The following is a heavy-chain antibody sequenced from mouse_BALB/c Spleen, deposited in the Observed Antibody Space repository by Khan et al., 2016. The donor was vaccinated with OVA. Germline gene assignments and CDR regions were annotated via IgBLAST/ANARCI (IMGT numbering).Heavy chain of an antibody. V-gene: IGHV5-6*01. D-gene: IGHD1-1*01. CDR3: TRLAYYYDSEGFAY. J-gene: IGHJ3*01. CDR1: GFTFSTYG. Sequence: EVQLVESGGDLVKPGGSLKLSCAASGFTFSTYGMSWVRQPPDKRLEWVATVSTGGSYTYYPASVKGRFTISRDNAKNTLYLQMRSLKSEDTAMFYCTRLAYYYDSEGFAYWGQGTLVTVSA. CDR2: VSTGGSYT.